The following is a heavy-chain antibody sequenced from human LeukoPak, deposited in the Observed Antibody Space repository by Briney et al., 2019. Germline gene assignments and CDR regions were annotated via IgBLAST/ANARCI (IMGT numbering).Heavy chain of an antibody. CDR3: ARQRGGGYWDFDL. CDR1: GGSISSSSYY. Sequence: PAETVPLICTVSGGSISSSSYYWGWIRQPPGKGLEWIGSIYYSGSTDYNPPLKSRAAMSVDTSKNHFSLKLSSVTAAETAVYYCARQRGGGYWDFDLWGRGALVT. D-gene: IGHD2-15*01. J-gene: IGHJ2*01. V-gene: IGHV4-39*01. CDR2: IYYSGST.